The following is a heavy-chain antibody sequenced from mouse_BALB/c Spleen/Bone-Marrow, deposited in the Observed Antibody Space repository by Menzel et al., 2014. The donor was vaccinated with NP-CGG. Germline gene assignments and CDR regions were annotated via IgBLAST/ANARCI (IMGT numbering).Heavy chain of an antibody. CDR1: GYSITSDYA. V-gene: IGHV3-2*02. CDR2: ISYSGST. J-gene: IGHJ1*01. D-gene: IGHD1-1*01. CDR3: ARYYYVSSPYWYFDV. Sequence: EVMLVESGPGLVKPSQSLSLTCTVTGYSITSDYAWNWIRQFPGNKLEWMGYISYSGSTSYNPSLKSRISITRDTSKNQFFLQLNSVTTEDTATYYCARYYYVSSPYWYFDVWGAGTTVTVSS.